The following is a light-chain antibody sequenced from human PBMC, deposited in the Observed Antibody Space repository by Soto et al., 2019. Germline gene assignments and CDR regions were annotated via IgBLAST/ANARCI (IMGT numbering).Light chain of an antibody. Sequence: EVVLTQSPGTLSLSPGERATLSCSASQSVAANYLAWYQQKRGQAPRLLIYGASSRATGIPDRFSGSGSGTDFTLTSSRLEPEDFSVYYCHQYGTAPLTFGPGTKVDIK. V-gene: IGKV3-20*01. CDR1: QSVAANY. CDR2: GAS. J-gene: IGKJ3*01. CDR3: HQYGTAPLT.